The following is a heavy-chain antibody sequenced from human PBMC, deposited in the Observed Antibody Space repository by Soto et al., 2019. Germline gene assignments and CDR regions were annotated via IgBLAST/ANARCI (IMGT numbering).Heavy chain of an antibody. CDR1: GFTFSSYG. J-gene: IGHJ6*02. V-gene: IGHV3-30*18. CDR2: ISYDGSNK. Sequence: PGGSLRLSCAASGFTFSSYGMHWVRQAPGKGLEWVAVISYDGSNKYYADSVKGRFTISRDNSKNTLYLQMNSLRAEDTAVYYCAKDLSTIAARMGYYYYYGMDVWGQGTTVTVSS. D-gene: IGHD6-6*01. CDR3: AKDLSTIAARMGYYYYYGMDV.